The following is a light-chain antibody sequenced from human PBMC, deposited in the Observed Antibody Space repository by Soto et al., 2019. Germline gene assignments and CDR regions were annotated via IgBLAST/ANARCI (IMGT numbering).Light chain of an antibody. J-gene: IGKJ1*01. CDR1: QSISSNY. CDR3: QQYDSSPWT. Sequence: EIVLTQSPGTLSLSPGERGTLSCRASQSISSNYLAWYQQKSGQAPRLLIYGASNRAIGIPDRFSGSGSGTDFTLTISRLEPEDFALYFCQQYDSSPWTFGQGTXVDIK. V-gene: IGKV3-20*01. CDR2: GAS.